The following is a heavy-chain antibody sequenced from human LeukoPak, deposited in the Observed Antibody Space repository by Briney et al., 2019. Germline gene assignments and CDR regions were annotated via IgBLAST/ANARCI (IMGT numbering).Heavy chain of an antibody. CDR3: ARDLGYSSSLGTDY. Sequence: GGSLRLSCAASGFTFSDYAMHWVRQAPGKGLEWVAFIRYDGSNKYYADSVKGRFTISRDNSKNTLYLQMNSLRAEDTAVYYCARDLGYSSSLGTDYWGQGTLVTVSS. V-gene: IGHV3-30*02. D-gene: IGHD6-6*01. CDR2: IRYDGSNK. J-gene: IGHJ4*02. CDR1: GFTFSDYA.